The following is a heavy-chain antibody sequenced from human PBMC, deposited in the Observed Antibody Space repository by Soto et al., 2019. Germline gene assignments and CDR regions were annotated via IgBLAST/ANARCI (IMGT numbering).Heavy chain of an antibody. CDR3: TTYSFDDLYFQH. CDR1: GFTFSNAW. Sequence: PAGSLRLSCAASGFTFSNAWMSWVRQAPGKGLEWVGRIKSKTDGGTTDYAAPVKGRFTISRDDSKNTLYLQMNSLKTEDTAVYYCTTYSFDDLYFQHWGQGTLVTVSS. D-gene: IGHD1-1*01. J-gene: IGHJ1*01. V-gene: IGHV3-15*01. CDR2: IKSKTDGGTT.